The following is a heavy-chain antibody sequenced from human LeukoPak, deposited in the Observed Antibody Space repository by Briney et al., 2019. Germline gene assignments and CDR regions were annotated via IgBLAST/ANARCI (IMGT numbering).Heavy chain of an antibody. Sequence: SETLSLTCAVYGGSFSGYYWSWIRQPPGEGLEWIGEINHSGSTNYNPSLKSRVTISVDTSKNQFSLKLSSVTAADTAVYYCARVRFLYVFDYWGQGTLVTVSS. D-gene: IGHD3-3*01. J-gene: IGHJ4*02. CDR1: GGSFSGYY. CDR3: ARVRFLYVFDY. V-gene: IGHV4-34*01. CDR2: INHSGST.